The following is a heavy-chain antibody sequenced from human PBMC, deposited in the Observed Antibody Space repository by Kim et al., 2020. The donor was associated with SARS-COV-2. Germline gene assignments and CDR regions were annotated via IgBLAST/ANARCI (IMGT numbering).Heavy chain of an antibody. J-gene: IGHJ4*02. D-gene: IGHD3-22*01. CDR3: ARYYYDSSGYFYFFDY. Sequence: SRKIRVTISVDTSKNLFSVKLSSVTAADTAVYYCARYYYDSSGYFYFFDYWGQGTLVTVSS. V-gene: IGHV4-59*10.